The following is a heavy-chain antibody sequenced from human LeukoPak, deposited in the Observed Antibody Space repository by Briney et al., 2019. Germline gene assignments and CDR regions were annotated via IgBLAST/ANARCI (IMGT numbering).Heavy chain of an antibody. CDR3: ARGLRFLEWYTRTYYFDY. CDR1: GGSFSGYY. Sequence: PSETLSLTCAVYGGSFSGYYWSWIRQPPGKGLEWIGEINHSGSTNYNPSLKSRVTISVDTSKNQFSLKLSSVTAADTAVYYCARGLRFLEWYTRTYYFDYWGQGTLVTVSS. J-gene: IGHJ4*02. D-gene: IGHD3-3*01. V-gene: IGHV4-34*01. CDR2: INHSGST.